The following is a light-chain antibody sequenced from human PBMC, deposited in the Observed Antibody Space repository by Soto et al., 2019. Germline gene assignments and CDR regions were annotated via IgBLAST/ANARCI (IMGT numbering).Light chain of an antibody. V-gene: IGKV1-39*01. CDR2: AAS. CDR1: QSIDKH. CDR3: QQGYTSAIT. J-gene: IGKJ5*01. Sequence: DIQMTQSPSSLSAPVGGRVTITCRASQSIDKHLNWYQQKPGKAPKFLIYAASNLQSGVPSRFSGSGSGTDFTLTVNSLQPEDFATYYCQQGYTSAITFGQGTRLEIK.